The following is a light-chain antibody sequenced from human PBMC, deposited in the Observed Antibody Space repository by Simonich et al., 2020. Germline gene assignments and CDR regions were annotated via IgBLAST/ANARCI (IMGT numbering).Light chain of an antibody. CDR2: AAS. V-gene: IGKV1-8*01. J-gene: IGKJ1*01. Sequence: AIRMTQSPSSLSASTGARVTITCRASQGISSYLAWYQQKPGKAPKLLIYAASTLQSGVPSRFSGSGSGTDFTLTISCLQSEDFATYYCQQYNSYWTFGQGTKVEIK. CDR3: QQYNSYWT. CDR1: QGISSY.